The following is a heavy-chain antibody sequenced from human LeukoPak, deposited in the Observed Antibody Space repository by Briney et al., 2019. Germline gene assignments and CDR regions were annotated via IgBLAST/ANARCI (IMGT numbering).Heavy chain of an antibody. D-gene: IGHD3-9*01. J-gene: IGHJ4*02. CDR1: GASISSGGDS. CDR2: MYHSGTT. CDR3: ARGWGILTN. V-gene: IGHV4-30-2*01. Sequence: SQTLSLTCAVSGASISSGGDSGSWVRQPPGKGLEWIGYMYHSGTTHYNPSLKSRVTISGDGSKNQFSLRLKSVTAADTAVYYCARGWGILTNWGQGTLVTVSS.